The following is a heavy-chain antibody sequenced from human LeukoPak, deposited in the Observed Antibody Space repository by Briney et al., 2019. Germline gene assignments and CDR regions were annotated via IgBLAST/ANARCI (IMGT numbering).Heavy chain of an antibody. CDR3: AKDGRDFDWLFSNWFDP. V-gene: IGHV3-23*01. D-gene: IGHD3-9*01. CDR1: GFTFSSYA. J-gene: IGHJ5*02. Sequence: GGSLRLSCAASGFTFSSYAMSWVRQAPGKGLEWVSAISGSGGSTYYADSVKGRFTISRDNSKNTLYLQMNSLRAEDTAVYYCAKDGRDFDWLFSNWFDPWGQGTLVTVSS. CDR2: ISGSGGST.